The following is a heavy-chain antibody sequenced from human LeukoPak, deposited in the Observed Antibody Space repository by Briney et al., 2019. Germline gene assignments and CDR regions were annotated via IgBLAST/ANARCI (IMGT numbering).Heavy chain of an antibody. CDR3: AREDSSGYGIDY. D-gene: IGHD3-22*01. CDR1: GGSISSSSYY. Sequence: SETLSLTCTVSGGSISSSSYYWSWIRQPAGKGLEWIGRIYTSGSTNYNPSLKSRVTISVDTSKNQFSLKLSSVTAADTAVYYCAREDSSGYGIDYWGQGTLVTVSS. CDR2: IYTSGST. V-gene: IGHV4-61*02. J-gene: IGHJ4*02.